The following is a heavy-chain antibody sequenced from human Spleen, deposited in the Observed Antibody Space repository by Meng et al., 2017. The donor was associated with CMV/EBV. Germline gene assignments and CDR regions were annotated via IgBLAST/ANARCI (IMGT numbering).Heavy chain of an antibody. CDR3: AKDKANYYYYYGMDV. CDR2: INQDGSQR. V-gene: IGHV3-7*01. Sequence: GESLKISCAASGFHFSTYWMSWVRQAPGKALEWVANINQDGSQRNYVDSVKGRFTISRDNAKNTLYLQMNSLRAEDTAVYYCAKDKANYYYYYGMDVWGQGTTVTVSS. CDR1: GFHFSTYW. J-gene: IGHJ6*02.